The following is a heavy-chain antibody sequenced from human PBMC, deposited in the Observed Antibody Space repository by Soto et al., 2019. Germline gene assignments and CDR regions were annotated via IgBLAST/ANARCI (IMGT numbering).Heavy chain of an antibody. CDR1: GGSISSSNW. CDR2: IYHSGST. Sequence: QVQLQESGPGLVKPSGTLSLTCAVSGGSISSSNWWSWVRQPPGKGLEWIGEIYHSGSTNYNPSLKSRLTISVDKPKNQFSLKLSSVTAADTAVYYCARDGRDGYNLRYGMDVWGQGTTVTVSS. D-gene: IGHD5-12*01. CDR3: ARDGRDGYNLRYGMDV. J-gene: IGHJ6*02. V-gene: IGHV4-4*02.